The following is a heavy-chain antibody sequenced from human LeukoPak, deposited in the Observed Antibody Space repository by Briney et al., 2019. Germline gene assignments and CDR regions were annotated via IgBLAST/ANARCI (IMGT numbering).Heavy chain of an antibody. CDR3: ARAGAVLWFGELLMGYFDY. V-gene: IGHV1-18*01. J-gene: IGHJ4*02. D-gene: IGHD3-10*01. Sequence: ASVKVSCKASGYTFTSYGISWVRQAPGQGLEWMGWISAYNGNTNYAQKLQGRVIMTTDTSTSTAYMELRSLRSDDTAVYYCARAGAVLWFGELLMGYFDYWGQGTLVTVSS. CDR2: ISAYNGNT. CDR1: GYTFTSYG.